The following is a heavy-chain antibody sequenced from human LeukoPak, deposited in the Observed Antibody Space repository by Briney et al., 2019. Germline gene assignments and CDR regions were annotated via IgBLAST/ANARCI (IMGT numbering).Heavy chain of an antibody. CDR1: GGTFGSYA. CDR3: SAVVVVAATPEPFDY. D-gene: IGHD2-15*01. J-gene: IGHJ4*02. V-gene: IGHV1-69*01. CDR2: IIPIFGTA. Sequence: GASVKVSCKASGGTFGSYAISWVRQAPGQGLEWMGGIIPIFGTANYAQKFQGRVTITADESTSTAYMELSSLRSEDTAVYYCSAVVVVAATPEPFDYWGQGTLVTVSS.